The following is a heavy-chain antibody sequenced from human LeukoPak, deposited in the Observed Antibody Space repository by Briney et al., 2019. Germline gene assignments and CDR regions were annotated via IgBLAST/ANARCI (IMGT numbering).Heavy chain of an antibody. CDR1: GFTFSNSG. J-gene: IGHJ4*02. Sequence: GGSLRLSCAASGFTFSNSGMHWVRQAPGKGLEWVAFIRFDGSSKFYTDSVKGRFTISRDNSKNTLYLQMNSLRAEDTAVYYCAKDLSSGGDAEVDYWGQGTLVTVSS. V-gene: IGHV3-30*02. D-gene: IGHD2-21*02. CDR2: IRFDGSSK. CDR3: AKDLSSGGDAEVDY.